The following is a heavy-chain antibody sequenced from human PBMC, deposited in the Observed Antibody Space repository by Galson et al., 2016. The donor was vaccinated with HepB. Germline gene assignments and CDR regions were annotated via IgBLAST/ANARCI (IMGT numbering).Heavy chain of an antibody. CDR1: GFTFADYA. CDR3: AKATSGSGFGSRFFHH. CDR2: ISWHSGRL. V-gene: IGHV3-9*01. Sequence: SLRLSCAASGFTFADYAVHWVRHFPGRGLDWVSGISWHSGRLAYAESVRGRFTISRDNAKNSLYLQMDSLRIEDTAVYYCAKATSGSGFGSRFFHHWGQGTLVSVSS. D-gene: IGHD5-18*01. J-gene: IGHJ1*01.